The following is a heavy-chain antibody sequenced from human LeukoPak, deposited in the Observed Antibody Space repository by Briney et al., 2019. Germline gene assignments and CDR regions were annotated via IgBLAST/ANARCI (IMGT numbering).Heavy chain of an antibody. CDR3: ARVLGATLYYFDY. V-gene: IGHV3-48*01. CDR1: GFTFSSYS. CDR2: ISSSSSTI. J-gene: IGHJ4*02. Sequence: GGSPRLSCAASGFTFSSYSMNWVRQAPGKGLEWVSYISSSSSTIYYADSVKGRFTISRDNAKNSLYLQMNSLRAEDTAVYYCARVLGATLYYFDYWGQGTLVTASS. D-gene: IGHD1-26*01.